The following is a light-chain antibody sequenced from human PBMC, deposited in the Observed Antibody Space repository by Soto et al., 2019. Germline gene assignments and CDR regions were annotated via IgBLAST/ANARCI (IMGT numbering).Light chain of an antibody. CDR3: ETWDSNTHV. CDR1: SGHSSYI. V-gene: IGLV4-60*02. CDR2: LEGRGNY. Sequence: QLVLTQSSSASASLGSSVKLTCTLSSGHSSYIIAWHQQQPGKAPRYLMKLEGRGNYNKGSGVPDRFSGSSSGADRYLTISNLQFEDEADYYCETWDSNTHVFRTGTKVTVL. J-gene: IGLJ1*01.